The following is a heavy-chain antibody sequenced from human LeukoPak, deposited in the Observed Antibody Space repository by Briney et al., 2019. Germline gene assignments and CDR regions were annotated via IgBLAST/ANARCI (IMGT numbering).Heavy chain of an antibody. CDR1: GFTFSSYW. V-gene: IGHV3-7*01. CDR2: IKQDGSEK. D-gene: IGHD2-15*01. Sequence: PGGSLRLSCAASGFTFSSYWMSWVRQAPGKGLEWVANIKQDGSEKYYVDSVKGRFNISRDNAKNSLYLQMNSLRAEATAVYYCARDSISIVVVVAATPGPFGYWGQGTPVTVSS. J-gene: IGHJ4*02. CDR3: ARDSISIVVVVAATPGPFGY.